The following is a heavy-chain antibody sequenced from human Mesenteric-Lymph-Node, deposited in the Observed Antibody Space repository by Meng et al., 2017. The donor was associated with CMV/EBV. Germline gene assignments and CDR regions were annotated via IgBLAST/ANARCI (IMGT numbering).Heavy chain of an antibody. V-gene: IGHV4-34*01. CDR2: INHSGST. D-gene: IGHD2-2*01. J-gene: IGHJ5*02. CDR1: GGSFSGYY. Sequence: SETLSLTCAVYGGSFSGYYWSWIRQPPGKGLEWIGEINHSGSTNYNPSLKSRVTISVDTSKNQFSLKLSSVTAADTAVYYCARRSCSSTSCPRGWFDPWGQGTLVTVSS. CDR3: ARRSCSSTSCPRGWFDP.